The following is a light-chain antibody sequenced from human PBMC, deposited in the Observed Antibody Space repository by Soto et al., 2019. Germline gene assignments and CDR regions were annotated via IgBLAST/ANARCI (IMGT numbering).Light chain of an antibody. CDR1: QGIGSY. Sequence: GDRVTITCRASQGIGSYLAWYQQKPGKVPKLLIYAASTLQSGVPSRFSGSGSGTDFTLTISSLQPEDVAIYYCQKYNSGLITFGQGTRLENK. V-gene: IGKV1-27*01. CDR2: AAS. CDR3: QKYNSGLIT. J-gene: IGKJ5*01.